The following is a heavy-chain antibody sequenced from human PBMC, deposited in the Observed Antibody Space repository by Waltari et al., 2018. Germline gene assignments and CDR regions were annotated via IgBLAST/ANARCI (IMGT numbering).Heavy chain of an antibody. J-gene: IGHJ3*02. CDR3: ARRGSGGRHNGAFDI. CDR2: IIPTLGTA. CDR1: GGTFSSYA. V-gene: IGHV1-69*12. D-gene: IGHD1-1*01. Sequence: QVQLVQSGAEVKKPGSSVKVSCKASGGTFSSYAISWVRQAPGQGLEWMGGIIPTLGTANYAQKFQGRVTITADESTSTAYMELSSLRSEDTAVYYCARRGSGGRHNGAFDIWGQGTMVTVSS.